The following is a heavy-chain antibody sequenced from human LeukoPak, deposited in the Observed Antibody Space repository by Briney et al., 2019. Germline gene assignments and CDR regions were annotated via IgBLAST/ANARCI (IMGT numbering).Heavy chain of an antibody. J-gene: IGHJ4*02. CDR3: ARSRKHYGSGSYYKLGFDY. V-gene: IGHV4-39*07. CDR1: GGSISSGGYY. Sequence: SETLSLTCTVSGGSISSGGYYWSWIRQPPGKGLEWIGEINHSGSTNYNPSLKSRVTISVDTSKNQFSLKLSSVTAADTAVYYCARSRKHYGSGSYYKLGFDYWGQGTLVTVSS. D-gene: IGHD3-10*01. CDR2: INHSGST.